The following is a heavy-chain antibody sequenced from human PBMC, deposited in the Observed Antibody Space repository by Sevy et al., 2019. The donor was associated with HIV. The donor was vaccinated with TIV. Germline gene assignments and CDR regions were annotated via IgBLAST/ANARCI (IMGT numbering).Heavy chain of an antibody. D-gene: IGHD3-16*02. CDR2: ITNDGSST. Sequence: GGFLRLSCAASGFTFNNYWIHWVRQAPGKGLVWVSRITNDGSSTGYAGSVEGRFTLSRDNAKNKVYLQMDSLRAEDTAMYYCARDRGLSTPFDYWGQGTLVTVSS. CDR3: ARDRGLSTPFDY. J-gene: IGHJ4*02. CDR1: GFTFNNYW. V-gene: IGHV3-74*01.